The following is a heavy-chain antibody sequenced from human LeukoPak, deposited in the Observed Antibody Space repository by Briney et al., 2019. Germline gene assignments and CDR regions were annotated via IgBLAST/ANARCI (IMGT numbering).Heavy chain of an antibody. CDR1: GFTFSKNA. D-gene: IGHD3-16*02. CDR2: ITSSGSAT. V-gene: IGHV3-23*01. CDR3: ATGVDVWGNYRQYYFDY. J-gene: IGHJ4*02. Sequence: PGGSLRLSCAASGFTFSKNAMSWVRQAPGKGLEWVSSITSSGSATCYADSVKGRSTISRDNSKNTLYLQMNGLRAEDTAVYYCATGVDVWGNYRQYYFDYWGQETLVTVSS.